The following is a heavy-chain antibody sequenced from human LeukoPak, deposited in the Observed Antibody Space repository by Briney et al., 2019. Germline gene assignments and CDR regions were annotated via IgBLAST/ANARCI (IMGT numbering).Heavy chain of an antibody. CDR3: ARSNQADDY. CDR2: INPGGSST. D-gene: IGHD4-11*01. Sequence: GGSLRLSCAASGFTFSNYWMHWVRQVPGKGLVWVSRINPGGSSTTYADSVEGRFTISRDNAKNTLYLQMNSLRAEDTAVYYCARSNQADDYWGQGTLVTVSS. CDR1: GFTFSNYW. V-gene: IGHV3-74*01. J-gene: IGHJ4*02.